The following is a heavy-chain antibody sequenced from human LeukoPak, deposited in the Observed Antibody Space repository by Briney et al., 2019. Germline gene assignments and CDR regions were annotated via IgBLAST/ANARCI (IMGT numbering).Heavy chain of an antibody. Sequence: PSETLSLTCSVSGGSISSYHWSWIRQPPGKGLEWIGYMYDSGSTNYNPSLKSRVTISVVTSKNQFSLKLSSVTAADTAVYYCARATDYYDTSGCYYVEGYYFDYWGQGTLVTVSS. CDR2: MYDSGST. CDR3: ARATDYYDTSGCYYVEGYYFDY. D-gene: IGHD3-22*01. V-gene: IGHV4-59*01. CDR1: GGSISSYH. J-gene: IGHJ4*02.